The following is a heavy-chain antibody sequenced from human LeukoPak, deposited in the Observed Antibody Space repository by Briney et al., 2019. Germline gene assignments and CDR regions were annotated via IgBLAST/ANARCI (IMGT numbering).Heavy chain of an antibody. J-gene: IGHJ4*02. CDR3: ARGPNEGDYAFDY. Sequence: KPSETLSLTCTVSGGSISSYYWSWIRQPPGKGLEWIGYIYYSGSTNYNPSLKSRVTISVDTSKNQFSLKLSSVTAADTAVYYCARGPNEGDYAFDYWGQGTLVTVSS. V-gene: IGHV4-59*08. CDR1: GGSISSYY. CDR2: IYYSGST. D-gene: IGHD4-17*01.